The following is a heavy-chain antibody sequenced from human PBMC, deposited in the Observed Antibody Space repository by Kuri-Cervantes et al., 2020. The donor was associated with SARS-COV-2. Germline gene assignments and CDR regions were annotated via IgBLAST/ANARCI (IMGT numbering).Heavy chain of an antibody. J-gene: IGHJ4*02. CDR3: AKDRAGVHDF. CDR1: GFNFSTTD. CDR2: ISSDGKNK. Sequence: GESLKISCVASGFNFSTTDMHWVRQAPGKGLEWVTFISSDGKNKKCMASGKGRFTISRDNSQNTLHLQMNSLRDEDTAIYYCAKDRAGVHDFWGQGTLVTVSS. V-gene: IGHV3-30*18. D-gene: IGHD2-21*01.